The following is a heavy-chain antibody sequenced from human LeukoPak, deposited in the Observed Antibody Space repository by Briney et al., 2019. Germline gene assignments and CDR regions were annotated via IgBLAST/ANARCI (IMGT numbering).Heavy chain of an antibody. CDR2: IYYSGST. CDR3: AADYGDYEFDY. CDR1: GGSISSYY. V-gene: IGHV4-59*01. Sequence: SSETLSLTCTVSGGSISSYYWSWIRQPPAKGLEWIGYIYYSGSTNYNPSLKSRVTISVDTSKNQFSLKLSSMTAADTAVYYCAADYGDYEFDYWGQGTLVTVSS. D-gene: IGHD4-17*01. J-gene: IGHJ4*02.